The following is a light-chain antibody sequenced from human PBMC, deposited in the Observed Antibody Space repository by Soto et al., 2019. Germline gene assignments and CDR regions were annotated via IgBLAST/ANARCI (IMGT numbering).Light chain of an antibody. CDR1: QSISSW. V-gene: IGKV1-5*01. CDR3: QQYNSYSST. Sequence: QMTQSAATVSASVGDRVTITCRASQSISSWLAWYQQKPGKAPKLLIYDASSLESGVPSRFSGSGSGTEFTLTISSLQPDDFATYYCQQYNSYSSTFGQGTKVDI. J-gene: IGKJ1*01. CDR2: DAS.